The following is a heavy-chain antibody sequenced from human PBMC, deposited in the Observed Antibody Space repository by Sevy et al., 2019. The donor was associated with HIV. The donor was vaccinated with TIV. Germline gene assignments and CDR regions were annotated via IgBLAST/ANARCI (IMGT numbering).Heavy chain of an antibody. Sequence: GGSLRLSCAASGFTVSSNYMSWVRQAPGKGLEWVSVIYSGGSTYYADSVKGRFTISRDNSKNTLYLQMNSLRAEDTAVYYCASSRNANYDFWGGQESPWTFDIWGQGTMVTVSS. CDR2: IYSGGST. CDR1: GFTVSSNY. D-gene: IGHD3-3*01. J-gene: IGHJ3*02. V-gene: IGHV3-66*01. CDR3: ASSRNANYDFWGGQESPWTFDI.